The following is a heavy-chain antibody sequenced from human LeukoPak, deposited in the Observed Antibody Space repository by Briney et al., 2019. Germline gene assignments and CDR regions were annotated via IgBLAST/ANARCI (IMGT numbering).Heavy chain of an antibody. Sequence: PGVSLRLSCAASGFTFSNYWMHWVRQTPGKGLVWVSRIISDGSSTSYADSVKGRFTISRDNAKNTLYLQTNSLRAEDTAVYYCARDGSLPDYWGQGTLVTVSS. CDR1: GFTFSNYW. CDR3: ARDGSLPDY. V-gene: IGHV3-74*01. J-gene: IGHJ4*02. CDR2: IISDGSST.